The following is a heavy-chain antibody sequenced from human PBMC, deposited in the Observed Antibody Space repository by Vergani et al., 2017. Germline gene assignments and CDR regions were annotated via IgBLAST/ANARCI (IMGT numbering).Heavy chain of an antibody. D-gene: IGHD5-18*01. V-gene: IGHV4-34*01. CDR3: ARGRGFGGYSYGYGVRTLYYFDY. Sequence: QVQLQQWGAGLLKPSETLSLTCAVYGGSFSGSYWSWIRQPPGKGLEWIGEINHSGSTNYNPSLKSRVTISVDTSKNQFSLKLSSVTAADTAVYYCARGRGFGGYSYGYGVRTLYYFDYWGQGTLVTVSS. CDR1: GGSFSGSY. J-gene: IGHJ4*02. CDR2: INHSGST.